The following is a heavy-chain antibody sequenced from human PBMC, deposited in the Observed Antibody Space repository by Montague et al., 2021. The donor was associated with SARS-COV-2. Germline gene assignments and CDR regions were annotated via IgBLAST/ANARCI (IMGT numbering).Heavy chain of an antibody. CDR1: GASMSSDY. V-gene: IGHV4-59*01. Sequence: SETLSLTCTVSGASMSSDYWTWIRQPPGKGLEWIGCTHYSGSTDYNPSLKSRVTISADTSRTQFSLRLTSMSAADTAVYYCARGRGFDWLGLDAYYFDYWGQGALVAVSS. J-gene: IGHJ4*02. D-gene: IGHD3-9*01. CDR3: ARGRGFDWLGLDAYYFDY. CDR2: THYSGST.